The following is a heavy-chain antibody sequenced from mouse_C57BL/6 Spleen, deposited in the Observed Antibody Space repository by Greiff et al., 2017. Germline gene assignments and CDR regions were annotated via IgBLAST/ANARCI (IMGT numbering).Heavy chain of an antibody. CDR1: GYSITSGYY. V-gene: IGHV3-6*01. CDR3: AGYYGSSYGYFDV. J-gene: IGHJ1*03. Sequence: VQLKESGPGLVKPSQSLSLTCSVTGYSITSGYYWNWIRQFPGNKLEWMGYISYDGSNNYNPSLKNRISITRDTSKNQFFLKLNSVTTEDTATYYCAGYYGSSYGYFDVWGTGTTVTVSS. CDR2: ISYDGSN. D-gene: IGHD1-1*01.